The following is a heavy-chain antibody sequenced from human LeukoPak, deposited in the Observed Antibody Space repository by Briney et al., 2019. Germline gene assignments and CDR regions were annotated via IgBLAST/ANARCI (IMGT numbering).Heavy chain of an antibody. CDR1: GGSFSGYY. J-gene: IGHJ4*02. CDR2: INHIGST. D-gene: IGHD3-10*01. V-gene: IGHV4-34*01. CDR3: ARGVRYYGAGSYYSTPLFDY. Sequence: SETLSLTCAVYGGSFSGYYWSWIRQPPGKGLEWIGEINHIGSTNYNPSLKSRFTISVDTSKNQFSLKLSSVTAADTAVYYCARGVRYYGAGSYYSTPLFDYWGQGTLVTVSS.